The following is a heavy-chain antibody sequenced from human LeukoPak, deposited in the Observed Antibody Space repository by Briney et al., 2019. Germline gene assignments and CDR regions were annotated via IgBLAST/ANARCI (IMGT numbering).Heavy chain of an antibody. Sequence: SETLSLTCAVSGDSISSDGYAWNCIRQPPGKGLEWIGYIYYSGSTNYNPSLRSRVTISVDTSKNQFSLKLSSVTAADTAVYYCARVRGSYPDYWGQGTLVTVSS. CDR2: IYYSGST. D-gene: IGHD1-26*01. CDR3: ARVRGSYPDY. V-gene: IGHV4-61*08. J-gene: IGHJ4*02. CDR1: GDSISSDGYA.